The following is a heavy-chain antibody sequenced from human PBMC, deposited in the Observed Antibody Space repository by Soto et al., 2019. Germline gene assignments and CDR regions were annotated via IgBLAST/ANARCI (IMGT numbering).Heavy chain of an antibody. J-gene: IGHJ5*02. CDR2: IIPSFGTA. D-gene: IGHD6-13*01. CDR3: ARLYSRSWYIDP. Sequence: QVQLVQSGAEVQKPGSSVKVSCKASGGTFRSYAISWVRQAPGQGLEWKGGIIPSFGTANYAQKFQGRVTITADESTSTAYMELRRLRSEDTAVYYCARLYSRSWYIDPWGQGTLVTVSS. V-gene: IGHV1-69*01. CDR1: GGTFRSYA.